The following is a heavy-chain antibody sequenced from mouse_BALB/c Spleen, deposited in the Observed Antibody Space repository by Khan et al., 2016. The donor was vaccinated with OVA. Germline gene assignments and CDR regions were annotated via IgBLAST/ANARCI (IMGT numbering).Heavy chain of an antibody. V-gene: IGHV1S56*01. Sequence: QVQLKESGVEMVKPGTSVKLSCKASGYTFTTYDINWVRQRPEQGLEWIGWIFPGDGTTKYNEKFKGKATLTTDKSSNTAYMHLSRLTSEDSAVYFCERDTALDYWGQGTSGTVSS. CDR3: ERDTALDY. CDR2: IFPGDGTT. CDR1: GYTFTTYD. J-gene: IGHJ4*01.